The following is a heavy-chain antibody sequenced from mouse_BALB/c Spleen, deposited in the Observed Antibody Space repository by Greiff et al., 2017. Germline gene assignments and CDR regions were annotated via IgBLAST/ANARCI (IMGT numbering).Heavy chain of an antibody. CDR3: ARSITTATAMDY. CDR2: ISYSGST. J-gene: IGHJ4*01. D-gene: IGHD1-2*01. CDR1: GYSITSDYA. Sequence: VQLKESGPGLVKPSQSLSLTCTVTGYSITSDYAWNWIRQFPGNKLEWMGYISYSGSTSYNPSLKSRISITRDTSKNQFFLQLNSVTTEDTATYYCARSITTATAMDYWGQGTSVTVSS. V-gene: IGHV3-2*02.